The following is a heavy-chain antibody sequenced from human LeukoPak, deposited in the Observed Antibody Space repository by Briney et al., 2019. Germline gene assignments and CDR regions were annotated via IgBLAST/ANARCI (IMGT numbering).Heavy chain of an antibody. J-gene: IGHJ6*02. CDR3: ARNNGMDV. V-gene: IGHV3-7*03. Sequence: GGFLRLSCAASGFALSSHWMTWVRQVPGRGPEWVANVNRDGSETYYLDSVKGRFTISKDNAKNSLYLQMNSLRAEDTALYHCARNNGMDVWGQGTTVIVSS. CDR1: GFALSSHW. CDR2: VNRDGSET.